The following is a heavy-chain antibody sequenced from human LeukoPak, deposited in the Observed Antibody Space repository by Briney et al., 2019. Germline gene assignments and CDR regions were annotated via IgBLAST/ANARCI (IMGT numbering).Heavy chain of an antibody. CDR2: MNPNSGNT. CDR3: ARDLLGYCSSTSCSYYYYYMDV. CDR1: GYTFTSYD. V-gene: IGHV1-8*01. J-gene: IGHJ6*03. D-gene: IGHD2-2*01. Sequence: ASVKVSCKASGYTFTSYDINWVRQATGQGLEWMGWMNPNSGNTGYAQKFQGRVTMTTDTSTSTAYMELRSLRSDDTAVYYCARDLLGYCSSTSCSYYYYYMDVWGKGTTVTVSS.